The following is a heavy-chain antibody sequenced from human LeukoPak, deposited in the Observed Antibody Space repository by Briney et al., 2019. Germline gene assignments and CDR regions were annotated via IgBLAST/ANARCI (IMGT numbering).Heavy chain of an antibody. D-gene: IGHD3-22*01. V-gene: IGHV1-8*01. CDR2: MNPNSGNT. Sequence: GASVKVSCKASGYTFTSYDINWVRQATGQGLEWMGWMNPNSGNTGYAQKFQGRGPMTRNTSISTAYMELSSLRSEDTAVYYCARGHYYDSSGYYSDAFDIWGQGTMVTVSS. CDR1: GYTFTSYD. CDR3: ARGHYYDSSGYYSDAFDI. J-gene: IGHJ3*02.